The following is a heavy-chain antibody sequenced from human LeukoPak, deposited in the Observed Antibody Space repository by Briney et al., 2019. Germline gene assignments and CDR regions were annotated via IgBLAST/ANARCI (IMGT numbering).Heavy chain of an antibody. CDR3: ARPGDFDAFDI. Sequence: SETLSLTCTVSGGSISSYYWSWIRQPPGKGLEWIGYIYYSGSTNYNPSLKSRVTISVDTSKNQFSLKLSSVTAADTAVYYCARPGDFDAFDIWGQGTMATVSS. V-gene: IGHV4-59*08. CDR1: GGSISSYY. CDR2: IYYSGST. D-gene: IGHD2-21*01. J-gene: IGHJ3*02.